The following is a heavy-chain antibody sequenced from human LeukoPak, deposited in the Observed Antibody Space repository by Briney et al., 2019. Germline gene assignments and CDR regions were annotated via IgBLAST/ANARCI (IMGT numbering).Heavy chain of an antibody. J-gene: IGHJ4*02. CDR2: ISSSGSSI. Sequence: GGSLRLSCGASGFTFSDYYMSWIRQTPWKGLEWLAYISSSGSSIDYADSVKGRFTVSRDNGKNSLFLQMNSLRAEDTAIYYCVRVKGGWLGEKTYDYLGQGTLVTVSP. CDR3: VRVKGGWLGEKTYDY. D-gene: IGHD5-24*01. V-gene: IGHV3-11*01. CDR1: GFTFSDYY.